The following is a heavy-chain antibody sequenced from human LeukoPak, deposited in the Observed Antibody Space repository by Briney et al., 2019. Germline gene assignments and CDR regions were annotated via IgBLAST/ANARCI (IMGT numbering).Heavy chain of an antibody. D-gene: IGHD3-9*01. CDR3: ARLGRYDVLTGPDY. J-gene: IGHJ4*02. CDR2: IYPGESDP. CDR1: GYNFTNYW. V-gene: IGHV5-51*01. Sequence: GESLKISFQGSGYNFTNYWIGWVRPTPGKGVEGMGIIYPGESDPRYSPSFQGQVTISADKSINTAYLRWGSLKAADTAMYYCARLGRYDVLTGPDYWGQGTLVTVSS.